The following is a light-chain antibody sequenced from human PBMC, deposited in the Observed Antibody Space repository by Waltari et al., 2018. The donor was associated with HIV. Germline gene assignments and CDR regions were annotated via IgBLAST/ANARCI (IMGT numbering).Light chain of an antibody. CDR2: DVS. Sequence: QSALTQPRSVSGSPGHSVTISCTGTSSDVGGYNYVSWYQQHPGKDPKLMIYDVSKRPSGFPDRFSGSKSGNTAALAISGRQAEDEADFYCCSYAGDYTFRFGGGTKLTVL. J-gene: IGLJ3*02. CDR1: SSDVGGYNY. CDR3: CSYAGDYTFR. V-gene: IGLV2-11*01.